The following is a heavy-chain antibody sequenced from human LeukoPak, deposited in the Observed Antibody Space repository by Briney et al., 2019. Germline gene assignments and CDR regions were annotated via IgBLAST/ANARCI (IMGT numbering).Heavy chain of an antibody. CDR2: IYYSGST. J-gene: IGHJ4*02. CDR3: ARQGRMATRGEFDY. CDR1: GGSISSYY. Sequence: KPSETLSLTCTVSGGSISSYYWSWIRQPPGKGLEWIGYIYYSGSTNYNPSLKSRVTISVDTSKNQFSLKLSSVTAADTAVYYCARQGRMATRGEFDYWGQGALVTVSS. V-gene: IGHV4-59*01. D-gene: IGHD5-24*01.